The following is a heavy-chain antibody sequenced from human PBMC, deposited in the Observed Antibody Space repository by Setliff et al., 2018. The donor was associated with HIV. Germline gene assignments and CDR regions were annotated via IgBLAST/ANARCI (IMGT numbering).Heavy chain of an antibody. CDR2: INIYSGNT. CDR1: GVTLSGYT. J-gene: IGHJ4*02. CDR3: ARDRSTTHIGAAIDY. V-gene: IGHV1-18*01. Sequence: ASVKVSCKASGVTLSGYTVSWARQAPGQGLEWMGWINIYSGNTNYAQKFQGRVTMTTDTSTSTAYMELSRLRSDDTAVYYCARDRSTTHIGAAIDYWGQGTLVTVS. D-gene: IGHD6-13*01.